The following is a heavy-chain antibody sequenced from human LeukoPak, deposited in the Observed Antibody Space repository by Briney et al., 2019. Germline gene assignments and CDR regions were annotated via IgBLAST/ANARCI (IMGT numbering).Heavy chain of an antibody. Sequence: GGSLRLSCAASGFTFSSYAMHWVRQAPGKGLEWVAVISYDGSNKYYADSVKGRFTISRDNAKNSLYLQMNSLRAEDTAVYYCASHYYDSSGDYSQWAFDYWGQGTLVTVSS. CDR1: GFTFSSYA. D-gene: IGHD3-22*01. V-gene: IGHV3-30*04. J-gene: IGHJ4*02. CDR3: ASHYYDSSGDYSQWAFDY. CDR2: ISYDGSNK.